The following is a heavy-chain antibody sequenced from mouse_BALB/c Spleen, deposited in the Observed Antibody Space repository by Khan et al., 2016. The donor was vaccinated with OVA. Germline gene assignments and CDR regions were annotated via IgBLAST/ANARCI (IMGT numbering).Heavy chain of an antibody. D-gene: IGHD1-1*01. Sequence: VRLQQSGPELVKPGASVKIPCKASGYTFTDYNMDWVKQSHGKSLEWIGDINPNNDFTISTPTFKGKATLTVDRSSSTAYMELRSLTCEDTAVYYCARGHYGRRGLAYWGQGTRVTVSA. CDR1: GYTFTDYN. V-gene: IGHV1-18*01. CDR3: ARGHYGRRGLAY. CDR2: INPNNDFT. J-gene: IGHJ3*01.